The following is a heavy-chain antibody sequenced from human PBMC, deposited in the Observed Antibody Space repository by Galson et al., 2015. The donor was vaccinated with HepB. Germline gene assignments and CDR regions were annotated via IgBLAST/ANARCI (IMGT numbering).Heavy chain of an antibody. CDR2: VSSDENNI. Sequence: SLRLSCAASGFDVSAFAMHWVRQTPGKGLEWVAVVSSDENNIYYADSVRGRFTISRDNSRDTLYLQMNSLRVEDTAVYYCAGTFYFDYWGQGTLVTVSS. J-gene: IGHJ4*02. V-gene: IGHV3-30*04. CDR1: GFDVSAFA. CDR3: AGTFYFDY.